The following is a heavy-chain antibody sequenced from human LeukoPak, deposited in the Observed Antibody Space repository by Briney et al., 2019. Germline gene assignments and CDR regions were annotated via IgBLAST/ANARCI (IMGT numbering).Heavy chain of an antibody. CDR1: GFIFSDYG. CDR3: ARDVPLTTDCYMDV. CDR2: ISYDGRTK. V-gene: IGHV3-30*04. D-gene: IGHD4-11*01. Sequence: PGGSLRLSCSASGFIFSDYGMHWVRQAPGKGLEWLAFISYDGRTKNYADSVKGRFTFSRDNSKDTLYLQMNNLRVEDTAVYFCARDVPLTTDCYMDVWGKGSTVTVSS. J-gene: IGHJ6*03.